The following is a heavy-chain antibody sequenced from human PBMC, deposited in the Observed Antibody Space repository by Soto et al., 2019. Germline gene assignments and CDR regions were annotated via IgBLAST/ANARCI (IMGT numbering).Heavy chain of an antibody. CDR2: IIPIFGTA. CDR1: GGTFSSYA. J-gene: IGHJ6*02. D-gene: IGHD2-15*01. CDR3: ARVRDIVVVVAAPYGMDV. V-gene: IGHV1-69*13. Sequence: GASVKVSCKASGGTFSSYAISWVRQAPGQGLEWMGGIIPIFGTANYAQKFQGRVTITADESTSTAYMELSSLRSEDTAVYYCARVRDIVVVVAAPYGMDVWGQGTTVTVSS.